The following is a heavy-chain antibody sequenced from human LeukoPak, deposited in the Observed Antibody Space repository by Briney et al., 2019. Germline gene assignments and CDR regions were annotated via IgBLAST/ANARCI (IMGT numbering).Heavy chain of an antibody. J-gene: IGHJ5*02. CDR2: INPGGSWT. D-gene: IGHD1-26*01. CDR3: ERDNSVGDTAWWFDP. Sequence: ASVKVSCKASGYTFTRHYMHWVRQAPGQGLEWMGVINPGGSWTSYAQKFQGRVNMTRDMSTSTDYMELSSLRSEHTAVYYCERDNSVGDTAWWFDPWGQGTLVNVSS. V-gene: IGHV1-46*01. CDR1: GYTFTRHY.